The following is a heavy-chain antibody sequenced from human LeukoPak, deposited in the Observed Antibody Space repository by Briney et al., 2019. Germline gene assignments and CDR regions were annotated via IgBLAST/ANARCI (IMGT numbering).Heavy chain of an antibody. J-gene: IGHJ4*02. CDR2: IHPDGSEK. CDR1: GFTFSTFW. V-gene: IGHV3-7*04. D-gene: IGHD2-21*02. CDR3: ARGGTTKVTY. Sequence: GGSLRLSCAASGFTFSTFWVTWVRQAPGRGLEWVANIHPDGSEKYYVGSGKGRFTISRDNAKNSLYLQMNSLRAEDTAVYYCARGGTTKVTYWGQGILVTVSS.